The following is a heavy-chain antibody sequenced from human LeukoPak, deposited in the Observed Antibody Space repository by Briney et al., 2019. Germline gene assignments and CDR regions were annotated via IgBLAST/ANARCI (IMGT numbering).Heavy chain of an antibody. V-gene: IGHV1-3*01. CDR2: INAGNGNT. J-gene: IGHJ4*02. D-gene: IGHD3-10*01. CDR1: GYTFTSYA. Sequence: ASVKVSCKASGYTFTSYAMHWVRQAPGQRLEWMGWINAGNGNTKYSQKFQGRVTITRDTSASTAYMELSSLRSEDTAVYYCARGLLWFGELDSNWGQGTLVTVSS. CDR3: ARGLLWFGELDSN.